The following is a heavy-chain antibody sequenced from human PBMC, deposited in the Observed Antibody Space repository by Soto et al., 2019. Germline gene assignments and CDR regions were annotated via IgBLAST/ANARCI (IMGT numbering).Heavy chain of an antibody. V-gene: IGHV3-23*01. J-gene: IGHJ3*01. CDR1: GFILNNYA. Sequence: VQLLESGGDLVQPGGSLRLSCVASGFILNNYALSWVRQAPGQGLEWVSTIGGSDGDSDGVPWYEDSVQGGSTIARDSSANTLFLHMYNLRAEDSALYYCVKRGRNWGAFDFWGQGTTVVVSS. D-gene: IGHD7-27*01. CDR3: VKRGRNWGAFDF. CDR2: IGGSDGDSDGVP.